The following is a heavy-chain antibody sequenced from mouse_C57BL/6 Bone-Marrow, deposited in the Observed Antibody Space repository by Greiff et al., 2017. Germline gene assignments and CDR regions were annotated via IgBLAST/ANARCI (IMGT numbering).Heavy chain of an antibody. Sequence: EVQLQESGGGLVQPGGSLSLSCAASGFTFTDYYMSWVRQPPGKALEWLGFIRNKANGYTTEYSASVKGRFTISRDNSQSILYLQMNALRAEDSATYYCARYIRYYVNYFDYWGQGTTLTVSS. CDR3: ARYIRYYVNYFDY. CDR1: GFTFTDYY. D-gene: IGHD1-1*01. V-gene: IGHV7-3*01. CDR2: IRNKANGYTT. J-gene: IGHJ2*01.